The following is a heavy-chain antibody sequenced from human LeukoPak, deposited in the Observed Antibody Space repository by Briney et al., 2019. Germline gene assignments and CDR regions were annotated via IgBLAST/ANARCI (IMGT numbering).Heavy chain of an antibody. J-gene: IGHJ5*02. CDR1: GGTFSSYA. Sequence: SVKVSCKASGGTFSSYAISWVRLAPGQGLEWMGGIIPIFGSANYAQKFQGRVTITADESTSTAYMELSSLRSEDTAVYYCATGGIIAAAHNWFDPWGQGTLVTVSS. CDR3: ATGGIIAAAHNWFDP. D-gene: IGHD6-13*01. CDR2: IIPIFGSA. V-gene: IGHV1-69*13.